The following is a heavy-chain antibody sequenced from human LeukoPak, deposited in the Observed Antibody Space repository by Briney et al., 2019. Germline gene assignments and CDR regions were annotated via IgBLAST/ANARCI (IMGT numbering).Heavy chain of an antibody. CDR1: GFTFSNYW. Sequence: GGSLRLSCAASGFTFSNYWMTWVRQAPGKGLEWVAHIKQDGSEKDYVDPVKGRFTISRDNAKNSLYLQMNSLRAEDTAVYYCARDRYSNSYWGQGTLVTVSS. CDR2: IKQDGSEK. CDR3: ARDRYSNSY. J-gene: IGHJ4*02. D-gene: IGHD4-11*01. V-gene: IGHV3-7*01.